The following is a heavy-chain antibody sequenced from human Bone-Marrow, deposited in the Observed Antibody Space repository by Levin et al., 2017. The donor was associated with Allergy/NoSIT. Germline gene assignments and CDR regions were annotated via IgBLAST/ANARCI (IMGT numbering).Heavy chain of an antibody. J-gene: IGHJ6*03. V-gene: IGHV3-20*01. CDR3: AREIVATIKYYYYYYMDV. Sequence: GGSLRLSCAASGFTFDDYGMSWVRQAPGKGLEWVSGINWNGGSTGYADSVKGRFTISRDNAKNSLYLQMNSLRAEDTALYHCAREIVATIKYYYYYYMDVWGKGTTVTVSS. CDR1: GFTFDDYG. D-gene: IGHD5-12*01. CDR2: INWNGGST.